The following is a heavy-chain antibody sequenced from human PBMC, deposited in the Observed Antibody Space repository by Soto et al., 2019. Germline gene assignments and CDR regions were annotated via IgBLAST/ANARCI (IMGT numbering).Heavy chain of an antibody. D-gene: IGHD6-19*01. V-gene: IGHV3-21*01. CDR1: GFTFSSYS. J-gene: IGHJ4*02. CDR3: AREGIAVAGYYFDY. Sequence: SGGGLVKPGGSLRLSCAASGFTFSSYSMNWVRQAPGKGLEWVSSISSSSSYIYYADSVKGRFTISRDNAKNSLYLQMNSLRAEDTAVYYCAREGIAVAGYYFDYWGQGTLVTVSS. CDR2: ISSSSSYI.